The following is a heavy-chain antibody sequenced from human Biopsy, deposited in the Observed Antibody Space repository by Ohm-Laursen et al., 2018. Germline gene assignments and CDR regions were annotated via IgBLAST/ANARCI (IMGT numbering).Heavy chain of an antibody. D-gene: IGHD3-10*01. Sequence: SLRLSCAASGLSIGTNYMTWVRQAPGKGLDWVSIIFAGGGGTYYADSVKGRFTISRDISENTVSLQMNSLRAEDTAVYYCARTIMVGGVILNYFDYWGQGTLVTVSS. V-gene: IGHV3-53*01. CDR2: IFAGGGGT. J-gene: IGHJ4*02. CDR1: GLSIGTNY. CDR3: ARTIMVGGVILNYFDY.